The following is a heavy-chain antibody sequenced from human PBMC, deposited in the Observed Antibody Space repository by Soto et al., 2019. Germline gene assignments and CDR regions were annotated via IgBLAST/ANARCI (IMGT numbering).Heavy chain of an antibody. V-gene: IGHV1-69*13. Sequence: SVKVSCKASGGTFSSYAISWVRQAPGQGLEWMGGIIPIFGTANYAQKFQGRVMITADESTSTAYMELSSLRSEDTAVYYCARVRVAGPGNFDYWGQGTLVTVSS. CDR2: IIPIFGTA. D-gene: IGHD6-19*01. CDR1: GGTFSSYA. CDR3: ARVRVAGPGNFDY. J-gene: IGHJ4*02.